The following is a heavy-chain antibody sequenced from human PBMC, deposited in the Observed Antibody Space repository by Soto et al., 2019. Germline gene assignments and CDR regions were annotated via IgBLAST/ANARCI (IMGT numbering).Heavy chain of an antibody. D-gene: IGHD4-17*01. J-gene: IGHJ3*02. V-gene: IGHV3-15*01. Sequence: EVQVVESGGGLVKPGGSLRLSCVASGFTFKNAWMNWVRQAPGKGLEWIGRIRTKTDSEGTEYAAAIKGRFSLSRDDSKNMLDLQMSSLRSDDTAGYYCATGNYGTFYIWGQGTMVTVSS. CDR2: IRTKTDSEGT. CDR3: ATGNYGTFYI. CDR1: GFTFKNAW.